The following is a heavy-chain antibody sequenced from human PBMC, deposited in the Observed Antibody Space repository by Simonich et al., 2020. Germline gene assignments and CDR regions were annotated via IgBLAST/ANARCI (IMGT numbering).Heavy chain of an antibody. V-gene: IGHV3-30*04. D-gene: IGHD2-15*01. CDR2: ISKDGSNK. CDR3: AREGLLLDAFDI. Sequence: QVQLVESGGGVVQPGRSLRLSCAASGFTFSSYAMHWVRQAPGKGLEGVAVISKDGSNKYYADSVKGRFTISRDNSKNTLYLQRNSLRAEDTAVYYCAREGLLLDAFDIWGQGTMVTVSS. CDR1: GFTFSSYA. J-gene: IGHJ3*02.